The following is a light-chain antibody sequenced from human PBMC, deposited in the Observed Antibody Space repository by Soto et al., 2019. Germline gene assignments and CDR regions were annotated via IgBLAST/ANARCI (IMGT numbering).Light chain of an antibody. CDR1: SSDVGGYNY. CDR3: SSYTSSSSLGV. J-gene: IGLJ1*01. CDR2: DVS. V-gene: IGLV2-14*01. Sequence: QSALTQPASVSGSPGQSITISCTGTSSDVGGYNYVSWYQQHPGKAPKLMIYDVSNRPSGVSNRFSGSKSGNTASLTISGLQAEDQVDYDCSSYTSSSSLGVLGTGTKVTVL.